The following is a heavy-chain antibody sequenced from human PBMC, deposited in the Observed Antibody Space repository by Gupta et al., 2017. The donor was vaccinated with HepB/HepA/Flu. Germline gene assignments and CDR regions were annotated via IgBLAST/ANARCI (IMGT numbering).Heavy chain of an antibody. Sequence: PGKGLEWVGRIKSKTDGGTTDYAAPVKGRFTISRDDSKNTLYLQMNSLKTEDTAVYYFTTDKFSEYAAFGIGCQGTIVTVFS. V-gene: IGHV3-15*01. D-gene: IGHD2/OR15-2a*01. CDR2: IKSKTDGGTT. CDR3: TTDKFSEYAAFGI. J-gene: IGHJ3*02.